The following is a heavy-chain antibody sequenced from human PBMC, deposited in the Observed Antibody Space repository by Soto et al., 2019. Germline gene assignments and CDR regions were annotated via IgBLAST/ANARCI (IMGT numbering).Heavy chain of an antibody. CDR1: GYTFTSYG. CDR2: ISAYNGNT. D-gene: IGHD1-26*01. CDR3: ARDVQNAGTTEFDY. Sequence: ASVKVSCKASGYTFTSYGIRWVRQAPGQGLEWMGWISAYNGNTNYAQKLQGRVTMTTDTSTSTAYMELRSLRSDDTAVYYCARDVQNAGTTEFDYWGQGTLVTVSS. V-gene: IGHV1-18*04. J-gene: IGHJ4*02.